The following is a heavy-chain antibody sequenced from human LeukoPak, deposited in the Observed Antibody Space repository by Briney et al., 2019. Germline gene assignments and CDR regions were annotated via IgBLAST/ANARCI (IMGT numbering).Heavy chain of an antibody. Sequence: GRSLRLSCAASGFTFSSYAMHWVRQAPGKGLEWVAVISYDGSNKYYADSVKGRFTISRDNSKNTLYLQMNSLGAEDTAVYYCARDRVSVGTVTTPGYWGQGTLVTVSS. D-gene: IGHD4-17*01. V-gene: IGHV3-30*04. CDR2: ISYDGSNK. CDR1: GFTFSSYA. CDR3: ARDRVSVGTVTTPGY. J-gene: IGHJ4*02.